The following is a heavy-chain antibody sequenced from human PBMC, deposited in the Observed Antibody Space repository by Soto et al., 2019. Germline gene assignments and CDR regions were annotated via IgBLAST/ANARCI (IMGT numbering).Heavy chain of an antibody. CDR3: ARGRVGATRLIGSFDY. J-gene: IGHJ4*02. V-gene: IGHV4-34*01. Sequence: PSETLSLTCAVYGGSFSGYYWSWIRQPPGKGLEWIGEINHSGSTNYNPSLKSRVTISVDTSKNQFSLKLSSVTAADTAVYYCARGRVGATRLIGSFDYWGQGTLVTVSS. CDR1: GGSFSGYY. D-gene: IGHD1-26*01. CDR2: INHSGST.